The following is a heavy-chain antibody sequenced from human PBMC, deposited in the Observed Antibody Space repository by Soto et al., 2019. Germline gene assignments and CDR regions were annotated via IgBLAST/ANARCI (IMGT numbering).Heavy chain of an antibody. CDR2: MNPNSGNT. V-gene: IGHV1-8*01. CDR1: GYTFTSYD. J-gene: IGHJ3*02. CDR3: ARGIRYFDWLSEGAFDI. Sequence: GASVKVSCKASGYTFTSYDINWVRQATGQGLEWMGWMNPNSGNTGYAQKFQGRVTMARNTSISTAYMELSSLRSEDTAVYYCARGIRYFDWLSEGAFDIWGQGTMVTV. D-gene: IGHD3-9*01.